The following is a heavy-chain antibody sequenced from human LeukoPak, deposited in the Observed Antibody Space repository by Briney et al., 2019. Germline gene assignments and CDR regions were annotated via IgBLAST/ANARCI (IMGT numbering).Heavy chain of an antibody. CDR2: ISAYNGNT. CDR1: GYTFTSYG. CDR3: ARDPIANYGSGSYYNDWFDP. V-gene: IGHV1-18*01. J-gene: IGHJ5*02. Sequence: GASVKVSRKASGYTFTSYGISWVRQAPGQGLEWMGWISAYNGNTNYAQKLQGRVTMTTDTSTSTAYMELRSLRSDDTAVYYCARDPIANYGSGSYYNDWFDPWGQGTLVTVSS. D-gene: IGHD3-10*01.